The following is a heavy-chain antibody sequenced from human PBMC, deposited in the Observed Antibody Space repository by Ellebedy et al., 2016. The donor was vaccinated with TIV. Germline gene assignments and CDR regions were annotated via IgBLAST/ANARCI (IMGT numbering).Heavy chain of an antibody. D-gene: IGHD2-8*02. J-gene: IGHJ4*02. V-gene: IGHV6-1*01. CDR1: GDSVSSNSAA. CDR2: TYFRSKWYH. CDR3: AREGPGY. Sequence: SETLSLTXAISGDSVSSNSAAWNWIRQSPSRGLEWLGRTYFRSKWYHDYAVSVKGRLSISPDTSKNQFSLQLNSLTPEDTAVYYCAREGPGYWGQGTLVTVSS.